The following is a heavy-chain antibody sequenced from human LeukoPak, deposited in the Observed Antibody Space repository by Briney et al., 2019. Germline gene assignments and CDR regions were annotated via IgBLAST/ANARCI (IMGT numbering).Heavy chain of an antibody. V-gene: IGHV1-46*01. CDR2: INPSGGNT. Sequence: ASVKVSCKASGYTFPSYYMHWVRQAPGQGLEWMGVINPSGGNTNSAQKFQGRVTMTRDTSTRTVYMELTSLRSDDTAVYCCARARTSWDPPYYFNMDVWGEGTSVIVSS. CDR1: GYTFPSYY. D-gene: IGHD2-2*01. J-gene: IGHJ6*03. CDR3: ARARTSWDPPYYFNMDV.